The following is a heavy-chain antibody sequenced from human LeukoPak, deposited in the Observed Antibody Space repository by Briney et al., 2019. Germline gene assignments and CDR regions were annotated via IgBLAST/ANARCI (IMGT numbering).Heavy chain of an antibody. Sequence: PGGSLRLSCAASGFTFSSYEMNWVRQAPGKGLEWVSYISSSGSTIYYADSVKGRFTISRDNAKNSLYLQMNSLRAEDTAVYYCARDATGYSSGWFDYWGQGTLVTVSS. J-gene: IGHJ4*02. CDR3: ARDATGYSSGWFDY. D-gene: IGHD6-19*01. CDR2: ISSSGSTI. CDR1: GFTFSSYE. V-gene: IGHV3-48*03.